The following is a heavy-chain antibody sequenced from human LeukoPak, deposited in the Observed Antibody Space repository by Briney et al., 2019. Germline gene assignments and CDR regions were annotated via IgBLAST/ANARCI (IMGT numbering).Heavy chain of an antibody. J-gene: IGHJ6*02. D-gene: IGHD3-22*01. CDR3: ARDGYDSSGYRMGADYYYGMDV. CDR2: ISYDGSKK. CDR1: GFTFSSYA. V-gene: IGHV3-30-3*01. Sequence: GGSLRLSCAASGFTFSSYAVHWVRQAPGKGLEWVAVISYDGSKKYYADSVKGRFTISRDNSKNTLYLQMYSLRGEDTAVYYCARDGYDSSGYRMGADYYYGMDVWGQGTTVTVSS.